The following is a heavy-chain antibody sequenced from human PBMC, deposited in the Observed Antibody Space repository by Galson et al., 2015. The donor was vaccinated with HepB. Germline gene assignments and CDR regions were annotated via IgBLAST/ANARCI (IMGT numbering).Heavy chain of an antibody. Sequence: SLRLYCAASGFTFSSYTMSWVRQAPGRGLEWVSSIHGSSRYIYYADSLRGRFTISRDNANNSLFLQLNRLEAEDTAVYFCVRDSVWGEDPPNFDNWGQGTLVAVSS. CDR3: VRDSVWGEDPPNFDN. CDR2: IHGSSRYI. CDR1: GFTFSSYT. J-gene: IGHJ4*02. D-gene: IGHD1-26*01. V-gene: IGHV3-21*01.